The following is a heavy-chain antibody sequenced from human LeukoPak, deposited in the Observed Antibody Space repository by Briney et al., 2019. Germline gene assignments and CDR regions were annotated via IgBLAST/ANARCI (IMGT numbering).Heavy chain of an antibody. CDR1: GGSISSSSDY. V-gene: IGHV4-39*01. Sequence: PSETLSLACTVSGGSISSSSDYWGWIRQPPGKGLEWIGSIYYSGSTYYNPSLKSRVTISVDTSKNQFSLKLSSVTAADTAVYYCARWPRGYYDILTGYYTPYLIDYWGQGTLVTVSS. CDR2: IYYSGST. J-gene: IGHJ4*02. CDR3: ARWPRGYYDILTGYYTPYLIDY. D-gene: IGHD3-9*01.